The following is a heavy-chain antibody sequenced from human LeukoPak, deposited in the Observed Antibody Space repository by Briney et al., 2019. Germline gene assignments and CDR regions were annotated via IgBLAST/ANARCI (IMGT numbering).Heavy chain of an antibody. CDR2: INPNSGGT. V-gene: IGHV1-2*02. Sequence: ASVKVSCKASGYTFTGYYMHWVRQAPGQGLEWMGWINPNSGGTNYAQKFQGRVTMTRDTSISTAYMELSRLRSDDTAVYYCARLVLRAGHIVVVPAADNAFDIWGQGTMVTVSS. D-gene: IGHD2-2*01. J-gene: IGHJ3*02. CDR1: GYTFTGYY. CDR3: ARLVLRAGHIVVVPAADNAFDI.